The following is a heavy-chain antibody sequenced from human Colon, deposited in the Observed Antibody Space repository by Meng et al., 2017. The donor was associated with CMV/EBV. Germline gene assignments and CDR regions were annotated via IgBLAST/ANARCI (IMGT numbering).Heavy chain of an antibody. V-gene: IGHV3-23*03. J-gene: IGHJ4*02. CDR2: IYSGGSST. D-gene: IGHD1-26*01. CDR3: ARQASGSYYEGLGY. CDR1: GFTFSSYA. Sequence: GESLKISCAASGFTFSSYAMSWVRQAPGKGLEWVSVIYSGGSSTYYADSVKGRFTISRDNSKNTLYLQMNSLRAEDTAVYYCARQASGSYYEGLGYWGQGTLVTVSS.